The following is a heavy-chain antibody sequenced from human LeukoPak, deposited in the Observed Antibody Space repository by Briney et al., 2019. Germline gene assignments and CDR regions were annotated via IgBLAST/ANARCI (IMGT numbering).Heavy chain of an antibody. CDR3: ARDPRRDYLRPQDAFDI. D-gene: IGHD4-11*01. CDR2: IIPMLGTS. CDR1: GGTFSSYA. V-gene: IGHV1-69*13. J-gene: IGHJ3*02. Sequence: SVKVSCKASGGTFSSYAISWVRQAPGQGLGWMGGIIPMLGTSDLAQKFQGRLTITADESTNTAYMELRNLRSEDTAVYYCARDPRRDYLRPQDAFDIWGQGTVVTVSS.